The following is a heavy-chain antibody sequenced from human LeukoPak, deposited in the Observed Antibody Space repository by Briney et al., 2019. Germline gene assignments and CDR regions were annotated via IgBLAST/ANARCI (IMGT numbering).Heavy chain of an antibody. V-gene: IGHV4-34*01. Sequence: PSETLSLTCAVYGWSFSGYYWSWIRQPPGKGLEWMGCIYYSGGTFYNPSLKSRVTISVDTSKNQFSLKLSSVTAADTAVYYCGRDSGSYGNDCWGQGTLVTVSS. J-gene: IGHJ4*02. D-gene: IGHD1-26*01. CDR3: GRDSGSYGNDC. CDR2: IYYSGGT. CDR1: GWSFSGYY.